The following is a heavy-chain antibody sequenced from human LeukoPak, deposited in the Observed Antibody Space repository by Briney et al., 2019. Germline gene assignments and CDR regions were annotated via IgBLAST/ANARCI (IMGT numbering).Heavy chain of an antibody. CDR2: IYAGGTT. J-gene: IGHJ4*02. CDR3: ARDGGPYYGDY. D-gene: IGHD1-26*01. CDR1: GLFVTQNY. Sequence: HPGGSLRLSCAASGLFVTQNYMSWVRQAPGRGLEWVSVIYAGGTTYYADSVKDRFTISTDKSKNTLYLQMDNLRAEDTAVYYCARDGGPYYGDYWGQGALVIVSS. V-gene: IGHV3-53*01.